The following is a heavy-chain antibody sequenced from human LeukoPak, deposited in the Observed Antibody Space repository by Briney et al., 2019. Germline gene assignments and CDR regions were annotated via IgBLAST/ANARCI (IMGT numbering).Heavy chain of an antibody. D-gene: IGHD5-18*01. V-gene: IGHV3-21*01. J-gene: IGHJ4*02. CDR3: ARGFMVRGTAMVTRAYYFDY. Sequence: GGSLRLSCAASGFTFSSYSMNWVRQAPGEGLEWVSSISSSSSYIYYADSVKGRFTISRDNAKNSLYLQMNSPRAEDTAVYYCARGFMVRGTAMVTRAYYFDYWGQGTLVTVSS. CDR2: ISSSSSYI. CDR1: GFTFSSYS.